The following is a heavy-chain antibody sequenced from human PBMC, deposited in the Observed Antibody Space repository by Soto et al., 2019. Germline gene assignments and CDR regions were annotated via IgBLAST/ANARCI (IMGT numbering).Heavy chain of an antibody. CDR2: INGDGSIT. V-gene: IGHV3-74*01. D-gene: IGHD2-21*01. CDR3: VRASPTNLEGAYTVASWVDP. J-gene: IGHJ5*02. CDR1: GFNFNFFW. Sequence: EVLLVESGGGLVQPGGSLRLSSAASGFNFNFFWMHWVRQAPGKGLVWVSRINGDGSITNYADSVKGRFTISRDNGKNTLCLQMQSLRVEDTAVYYCVRASPTNLEGAYTVASWVDPWGQGTMVTVSS.